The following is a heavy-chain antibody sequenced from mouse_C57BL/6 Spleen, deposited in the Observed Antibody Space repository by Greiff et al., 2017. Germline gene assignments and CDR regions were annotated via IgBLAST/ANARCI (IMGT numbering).Heavy chain of an antibody. CDR3: TRLRGYDGAWFAY. Sequence: QVQLQQSGAELVRPGASVTLSCKASGYTFTDYEMHWVKQTPVHGLEWIGAIDPETGGTAYNQKFKGKAILTADKSFSTAYMELRSLTSEDSAVYYCTRLRGYDGAWFAYWGQGTLVTVSA. CDR2: IDPETGGT. D-gene: IGHD2-2*01. J-gene: IGHJ3*01. V-gene: IGHV1-15*01. CDR1: GYTFTDYE.